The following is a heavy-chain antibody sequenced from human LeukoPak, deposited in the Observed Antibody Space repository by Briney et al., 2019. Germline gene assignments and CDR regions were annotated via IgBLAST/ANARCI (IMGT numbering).Heavy chain of an antibody. V-gene: IGHV1-2*02. D-gene: IGHD2-15*01. CDR3: AKDWEMRYWQGGFDS. Sequence: ASVKVSCKASGYTFTDYYIHWVRQAPGHGLEWMGWIDPRTGDTHYAQQFRDRLTLTRDTSSSTAYMDLSRLTSDDTAIYFCAKDWEMRYWQGGFDSWGQGTLLTVSS. J-gene: IGHJ4*02. CDR1: GYTFTDYY. CDR2: IDPRTGDT.